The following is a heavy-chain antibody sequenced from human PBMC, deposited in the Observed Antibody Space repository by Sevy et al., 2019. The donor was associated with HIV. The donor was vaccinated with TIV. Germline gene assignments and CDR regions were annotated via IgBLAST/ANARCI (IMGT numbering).Heavy chain of an antibody. J-gene: IGHJ6*02. CDR2: INPSGGNT. Sequence: ASVKVSCKASGYTFTSYYMHWVRQAPGQELEWMGIINPSGGNTSYAQKFQGRVTMTRDTSTSTVYMELSSLRSEDTAVYYCSRDRKPSASTHDSRSLGYYSAMDVWGQGTTVTVSS. V-gene: IGHV1-46*03. D-gene: IGHD3-22*01. CDR3: SRDRKPSASTHDSRSLGYYSAMDV. CDR1: GYTFTSYY.